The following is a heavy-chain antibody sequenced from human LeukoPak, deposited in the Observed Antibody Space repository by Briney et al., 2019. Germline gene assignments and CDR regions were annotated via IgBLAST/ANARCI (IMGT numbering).Heavy chain of an antibody. V-gene: IGHV4-59*01. D-gene: IGHD3-22*01. J-gene: IGHJ4*02. Sequence: SETLSLTCTVSGGSISSYYWSWIRQPPGKGLEWIGYIYYSGSTNYNPSLKSRVTISVDTSKNQFSLKLSSVTAADTAVYYCARDPVMGYYVSSGSGIEDWGQGTLVTVSS. CDR3: ARDPVMGYYVSSGSGIED. CDR1: GGSISSYY. CDR2: IYYSGST.